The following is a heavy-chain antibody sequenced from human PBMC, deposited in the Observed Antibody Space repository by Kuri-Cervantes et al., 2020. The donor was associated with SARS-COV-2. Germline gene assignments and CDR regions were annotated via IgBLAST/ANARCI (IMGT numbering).Heavy chain of an antibody. Sequence: SEKVSCKGSGYSFTSYWISWVRQAPGQGLEWMGGIIHIFGTANYEQKFQGRVTITADESTSTAHMELSRLRSEDTAVYYCASGIAAQKFYYYYGMDVWGQGTTVTVSS. J-gene: IGHJ6*02. CDR3: ASGIAAQKFYYYYGMDV. CDR2: IIHIFGTA. V-gene: IGHV1-69*13. D-gene: IGHD6-13*01. CDR1: GYSFTSYW.